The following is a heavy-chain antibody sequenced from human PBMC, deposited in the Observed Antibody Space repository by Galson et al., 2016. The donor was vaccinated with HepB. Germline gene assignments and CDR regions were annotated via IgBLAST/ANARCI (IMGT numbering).Heavy chain of an antibody. CDR3: ARDVGSSNWYY. D-gene: IGHD6-13*01. CDR2: IIPIFGTT. Sequence: SVKVSCKATGSTFSSNAINWVRQAPQQGLEWMGGIIPIFGTTMYAQKFQGRVTITADKSTRTFYMELNSLTSDDTAVYYCARDVGSSNWYYWGQGTLITVSS. V-gene: IGHV1-69*06. J-gene: IGHJ4*02. CDR1: GSTFSSNA.